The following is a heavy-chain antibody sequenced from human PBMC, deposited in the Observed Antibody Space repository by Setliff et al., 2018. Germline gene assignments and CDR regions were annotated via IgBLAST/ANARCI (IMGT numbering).Heavy chain of an antibody. CDR2: INPDNGNR. V-gene: IGHV1-3*01. CDR3: VRVSCSGRDCSRPPPYYFDY. Sequence: ASVKVSCKASGFTLTSYPIHWVRQAPGQRLEWMGWINPDNGNRKYSQRFQGRVTITRDTSASTVFLELSTLRSEDTAVYYCVRVSCSGRDCSRPPPYYFDYWGQGTLVTVS. CDR1: GFTLTSYP. D-gene: IGHD2-21*02. J-gene: IGHJ4*02.